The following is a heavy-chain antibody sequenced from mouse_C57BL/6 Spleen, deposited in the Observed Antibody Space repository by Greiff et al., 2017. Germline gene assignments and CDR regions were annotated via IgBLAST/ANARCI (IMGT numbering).Heavy chain of an antibody. CDR1: GYTFTSYS. CDR3: AREGAYDYDEFAY. CDR2: IYPGSGST. Sequence: VQLQQSGAELVKPGASVTMSCKASGYTFTSYSIPWVKQRPGQGLEWIGYIYPGSGSTNYNEKFKNKATLTVDTSSSTGYMQLSSLTSEDSAVYYGAREGAYDYDEFAYWGQGTLVTVSA. D-gene: IGHD2-4*01. V-gene: IGHV1-55*01. J-gene: IGHJ3*01.